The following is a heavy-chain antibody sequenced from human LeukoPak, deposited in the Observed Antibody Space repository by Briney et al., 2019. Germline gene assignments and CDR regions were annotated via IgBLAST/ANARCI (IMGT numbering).Heavy chain of an antibody. J-gene: IGHJ3*02. V-gene: IGHV4-61*02. CDR2: IYTSGST. D-gene: IGHD3-22*01. CDR3: ARGPYAYDSSGAFDI. CDR1: GGSISSSSYY. Sequence: PSETLSLTCTVSGGSISSSSYYWGWIRQPAGKGLEWIGRIYTSGSTNYNPSLKSRVTISVDTSKNQFSLKLSSVTAADTAVFYCARGPYAYDSSGAFDIWGQGTMVTVPS.